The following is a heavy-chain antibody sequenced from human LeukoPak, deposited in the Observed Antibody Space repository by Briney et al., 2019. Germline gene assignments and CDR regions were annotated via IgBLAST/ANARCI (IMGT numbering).Heavy chain of an antibody. J-gene: IGHJ5*02. CDR2: IYYSGST. D-gene: IGHD6-19*01. CDR1: GGSISSSSYY. V-gene: IGHV4-39*07. Sequence: PSETLSLTCTVSGGSISSSSYYWGWIRQPPGKGLEWIGSIYYSGSTYYNPSLKSRVTISVDTSKNQFSLKLSSVTAADTAVYYCARVAKAVAAKGQQARWFDPWGQGTLVTVSS. CDR3: ARVAKAVAAKGQQARWFDP.